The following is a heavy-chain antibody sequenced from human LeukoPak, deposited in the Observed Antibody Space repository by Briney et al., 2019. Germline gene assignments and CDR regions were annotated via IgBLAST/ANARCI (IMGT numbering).Heavy chain of an antibody. Sequence: GGSLRLSCAASGFTVSSNYMSWVRQAPGKGLEWVSVIYSGGSTYYADSVKGRFTVSRDNSKNTLYLQMNSLRAEDTAVYYCARSKGPGKGAFDIWGQGTMVTVSS. J-gene: IGHJ3*02. V-gene: IGHV3-53*01. CDR3: ARSKGPGKGAFDI. CDR2: IYSGGST. CDR1: GFTVSSNY.